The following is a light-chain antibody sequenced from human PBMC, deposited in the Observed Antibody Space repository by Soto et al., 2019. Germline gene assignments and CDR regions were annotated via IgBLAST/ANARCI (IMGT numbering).Light chain of an antibody. J-gene: IGKJ4*01. V-gene: IGKV3-11*01. CDR3: QPRSDWPST. CDR2: DAS. CDR1: QSVGSY. Sequence: EIVLTQSPATLSLSPGDRATLSCRASQSVGSYLGWYQQRPGQAPRLLIYDASNRANGIPARFSGSGSVTDFTLTISSLEPEDFAVYYCQPRSDWPSTFGGGTKVEIK.